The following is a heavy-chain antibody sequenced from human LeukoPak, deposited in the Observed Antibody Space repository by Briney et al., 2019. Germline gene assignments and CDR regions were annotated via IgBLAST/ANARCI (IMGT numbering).Heavy chain of an antibody. CDR3: VRGVNFCSSSHCRGDYFDS. CDR2: IYFTGTT. CDR1: GGSISNSSYI. J-gene: IGHJ4*02. V-gene: IGHV4-39*01. Sequence: SETLSLTCTVSGGSISNSSYIWGWIRQPPGKGLEWIGSIYFTGTTYYNPSLKSRVTVSENTSKNQLSLRVTSVTATDTAVYYCVRGVNFCSSSHCRGDYFDSWGQGTLVTVSS. D-gene: IGHD2-2*01.